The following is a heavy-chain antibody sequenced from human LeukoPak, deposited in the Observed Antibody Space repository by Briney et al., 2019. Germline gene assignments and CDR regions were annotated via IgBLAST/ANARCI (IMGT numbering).Heavy chain of an antibody. V-gene: IGHV4-59*10. CDR2: IYTTGST. D-gene: IGHD3-22*01. Sequence: SETLSLTCAVYGGSFSGYYWSWIRQPAGKGLEWIGRIYTTGSTNYNPSLESRVTMSVDTSKHQFSLKLSSVTAADTAVYFCARNYYDTKKPWDWGQGTLVTVSS. CDR3: ARNYYDTKKPWD. CDR1: GGSFSGYY. J-gene: IGHJ4*02.